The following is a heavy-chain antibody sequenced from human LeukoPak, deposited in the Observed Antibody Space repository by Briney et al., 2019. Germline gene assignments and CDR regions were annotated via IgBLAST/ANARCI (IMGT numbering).Heavy chain of an antibody. J-gene: IGHJ4*02. D-gene: IGHD3-22*01. CDR3: AKFSGGYYAGSGYPLDY. CDR2: ISGSGGST. CDR1: GFTFSSYA. V-gene: IGHV3-23*01. Sequence: GGSLRLSCAASGFTFSSYAMSWVRQAPGKGLEWVSTISGSGGSTNYADSVKGRFTISRDNSKNTLNLQMNILRAEDTAVYYCAKFSGGYYAGSGYPLDYWGQGTLVTVSS.